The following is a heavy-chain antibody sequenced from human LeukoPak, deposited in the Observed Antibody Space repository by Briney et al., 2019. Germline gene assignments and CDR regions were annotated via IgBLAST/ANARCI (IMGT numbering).Heavy chain of an antibody. D-gene: IGHD3-9*01. Sequence: GASVKVSCKASGFTFTSSAMQWVRQARGQRLEWIGWIVVGSGNTNYAQKFQERVTITRDMSTSTAYMELSSLRSEDTAVYYCAADLAWDILTGYYFKWFDPWGQGTLVTVSS. CDR3: AADLAWDILTGYYFKWFDP. V-gene: IGHV1-58*02. CDR2: IVVGSGNT. CDR1: GFTFTSSA. J-gene: IGHJ5*02.